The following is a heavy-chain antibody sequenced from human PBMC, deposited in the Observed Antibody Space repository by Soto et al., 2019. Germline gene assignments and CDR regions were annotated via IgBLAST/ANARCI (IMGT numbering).Heavy chain of an antibody. CDR3: ATGTAAGKGGMDV. Sequence: EVQLVESGGGLVQPGRSLRLSCAASGFTFDDYAMHWVRQAPGKGLEWVSGISWNSGSIGYADSVKGRFTISRDNAKNSLYLQMNSLRAGDTALYDCATGTAAGKGGMDVWGQGTTVTVSS. D-gene: IGHD6-13*01. CDR2: ISWNSGSI. CDR1: GFTFDDYA. V-gene: IGHV3-9*01. J-gene: IGHJ6*02.